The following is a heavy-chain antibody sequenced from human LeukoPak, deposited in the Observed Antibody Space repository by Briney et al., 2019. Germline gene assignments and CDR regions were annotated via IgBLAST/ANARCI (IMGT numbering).Heavy chain of an antibody. D-gene: IGHD3-16*02. CDR2: IIPIFGTA. J-gene: IGHJ5*02. CDR3: ARDIGANDYVWGSYRYPNNWFDP. V-gene: IGHV1-69*05. CDR1: GGTFSSCG. Sequence: SVKVSCKASGGTFSSCGISWVRQAPGQGLEWMGRIIPIFGTAKHPQKFQGRVTITTDESTSTAYMELSSLRSEDTAVYYCARDIGANDYVWGSYRYPNNWFDPWGQGTLVTVSS.